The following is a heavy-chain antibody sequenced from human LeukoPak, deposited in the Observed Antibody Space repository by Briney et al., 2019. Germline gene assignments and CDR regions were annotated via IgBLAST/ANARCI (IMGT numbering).Heavy chain of an antibody. Sequence: GGSLRLSCAASGCTFSSYAMNWVRQAPGKGLEWVSDISGSGGSTYYADSVKGRFTISRDNSKNTLYLQMNSLRAEDTAVYYCAKEGDYVWGDYYYYMDVWGKGTTVTVSS. J-gene: IGHJ6*03. D-gene: IGHD3-16*01. V-gene: IGHV3-23*01. CDR2: ISGSGGST. CDR3: AKEGDYVWGDYYYYMDV. CDR1: GCTFSSYA.